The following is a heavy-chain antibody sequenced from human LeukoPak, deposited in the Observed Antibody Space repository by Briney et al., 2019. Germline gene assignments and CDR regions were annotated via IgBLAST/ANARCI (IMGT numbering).Heavy chain of an antibody. Sequence: GASVKVSCRASGYTFTGYYMHWVRQAPGQGLEWMGRINPNSGGTNYAQKFQGRVTMTRDTSISTAYMELSRLRSDDTAVYYCARVYYYDSSGYRRLDYWGQRTLVTVSS. D-gene: IGHD3-22*01. J-gene: IGHJ4*02. V-gene: IGHV1-2*06. CDR2: INPNSGGT. CDR3: ARVYYYDSSGYRRLDY. CDR1: GYTFTGYY.